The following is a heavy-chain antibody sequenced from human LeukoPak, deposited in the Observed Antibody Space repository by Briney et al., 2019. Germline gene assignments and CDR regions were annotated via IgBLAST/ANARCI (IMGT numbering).Heavy chain of an antibody. CDR1: GGTFSSYA. D-gene: IGHD3-22*01. V-gene: IGHV1-69*13. CDR2: IIPIFGTA. Sequence: ASVKVSCKASGGTFSSYAISWVRQAPGQGLEWMGGIIPIFGTASYAQKFQGRVTITADESTSTAYMELSSLRSEDTAVYYCARGDRATYYYDSSGYYYFDYWGQGTLVTVSS. CDR3: ARGDRATYYYDSSGYYYFDY. J-gene: IGHJ4*02.